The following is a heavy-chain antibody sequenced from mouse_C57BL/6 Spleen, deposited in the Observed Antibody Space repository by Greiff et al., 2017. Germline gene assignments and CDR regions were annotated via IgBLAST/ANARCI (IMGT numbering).Heavy chain of an antibody. CDR1: GYTFTDYN. V-gene: IGHV1-22*01. CDR3: ARPYYGYDGYFDY. D-gene: IGHD2-9*01. Sequence: EVKLQESGPELVKPGASVKMSCKASGYTFTDYNMHWVKQSPGKSLEWIGYINPNNGGTSYNQKFKGKATLTVNKSSSTAYMELRSLTSEDSAVYYCARPYYGYDGYFDYWGQGTTLTVSS. CDR2: INPNNGGT. J-gene: IGHJ2*01.